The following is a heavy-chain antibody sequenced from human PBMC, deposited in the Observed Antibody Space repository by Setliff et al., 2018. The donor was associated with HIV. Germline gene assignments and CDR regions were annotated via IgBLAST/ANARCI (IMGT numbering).Heavy chain of an antibody. CDR1: GDSISSYY. CDR3: ARVLTYFSDTSGRNWYFDL. CDR2: VYYSGST. V-gene: IGHV4-59*01. Sequence: PSETLSLTCTVSGDSISSYYWSWIRQPPGKGLEWIGYVYYSGSTNYSPSLKSRVTISVDTSKNQFSLRLTSVTAADTAVYYCARVLTYFSDTSGRNWYFDLWGRGALVTVSS. D-gene: IGHD3-22*01. J-gene: IGHJ2*01.